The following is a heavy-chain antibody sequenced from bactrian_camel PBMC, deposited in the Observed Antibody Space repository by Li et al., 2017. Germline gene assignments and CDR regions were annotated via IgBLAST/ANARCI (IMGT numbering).Heavy chain of an antibody. CDR3: AADLPCSSLWPIKTATDDADFTY. CDR1: EGTITSDC. D-gene: IGHD2*01. V-gene: IGHV3S1*01. Sequence: HVQLVESGGVSVQAGGSLRISCAASEGTITSDCVGWFRQAPGKEREGVARIATGSGNTYYADSVKGRVTISVDRAKNTLYLQMNSLKPEDTAMYYCAADLPCSSLWPIKTATDDADFTYWGQGTQVTVS. CDR2: IATGSGNT. J-gene: IGHJ6*01.